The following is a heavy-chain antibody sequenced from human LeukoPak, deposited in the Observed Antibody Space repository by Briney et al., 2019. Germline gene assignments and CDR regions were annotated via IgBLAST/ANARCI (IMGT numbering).Heavy chain of an antibody. CDR1: GGSFSGYY. D-gene: IGHD2-15*01. CDR3: ARREIVVVVAATQAGFDP. Sequence: PSETLSLTCAVYGGSFSGYYWSWIRQPPGKGLEWVGEINHSGSTNYNPSLKSRVTISVDTSKNQFSLKLSSVTAADTAVYYCARREIVVVVAATQAGFDPWGQGTLVTVSS. V-gene: IGHV4-34*01. CDR2: INHSGST. J-gene: IGHJ5*02.